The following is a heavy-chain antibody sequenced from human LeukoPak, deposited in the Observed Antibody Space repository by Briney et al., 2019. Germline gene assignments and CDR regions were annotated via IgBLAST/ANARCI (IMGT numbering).Heavy chain of an antibody. CDR3: AREGTYYYDSSGYR. D-gene: IGHD3-22*01. Sequence: PSETLSLTCTVSGGSISSSSYYWGWIRQPPGKGLEWIGSIYYSGSTYYNPSLKSRVTISVDTTKNQFSLKLSPVTAADTAVYYCAREGTYYYDSSGYRWGQGTLVTVSS. CDR2: IYYSGST. V-gene: IGHV4-39*02. J-gene: IGHJ4*02. CDR1: GGSISSSSYY.